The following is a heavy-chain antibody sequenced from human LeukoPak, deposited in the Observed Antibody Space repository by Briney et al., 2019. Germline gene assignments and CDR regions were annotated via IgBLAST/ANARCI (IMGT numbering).Heavy chain of an antibody. CDR1: GDSITSRNW. V-gene: IGHV4-4*02. CDR2: IFHTGST. CDR3: ARGGIQLWFYY. J-gene: IGHJ4*02. Sequence: KPSATLSLTGSVSGDSITSRNWWTWVRQTPEKGLEWIGEIFHTGSTNYNPSVEGRVTISIDKSKNQFSLMLTSVTAADTALYYCARGGIQLWFYYWGQGTLVTVSS. D-gene: IGHD5-18*01.